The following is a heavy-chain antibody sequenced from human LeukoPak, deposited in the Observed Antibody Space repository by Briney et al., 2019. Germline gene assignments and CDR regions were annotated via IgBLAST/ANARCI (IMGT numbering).Heavy chain of an antibody. D-gene: IGHD1-26*01. CDR3: ARDSGSYTGLDY. J-gene: IGHJ4*02. V-gene: IGHV3-30-3*01. CDR2: ISYDGSNK. Sequence: GGSLRLSCVGSGFSFSTYEMNWVRQAPGKGLEWVAVISYDGSNKYYADSVKGRFTISRDNSKNTLYLQMNSLRAEDTAVYYCARDSGSYTGLDYWGQGTLVTVSS. CDR1: GFSFSTYE.